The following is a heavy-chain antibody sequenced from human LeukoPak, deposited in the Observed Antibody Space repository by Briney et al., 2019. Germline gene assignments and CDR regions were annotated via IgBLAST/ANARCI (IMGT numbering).Heavy chain of an antibody. CDR3: ARAAAETGSFRDNWFDP. CDR1: GFSFSRYD. Sequence: PGRSLRLSCVASGFSFSRYDMHWVRQAPGKGLEWVAVISDDGRIKIYGDSVKGRLTISRGKSKNTLYLQMNSLRGEDTAVYYCARAAAETGSFRDNWFDPWGQGTLVTVSS. CDR2: ISDDGRIK. D-gene: IGHD3-9*01. J-gene: IGHJ5*02. V-gene: IGHV3-30*04.